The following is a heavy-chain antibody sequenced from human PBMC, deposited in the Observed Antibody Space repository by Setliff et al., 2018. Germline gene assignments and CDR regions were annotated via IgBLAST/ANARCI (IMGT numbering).Heavy chain of an antibody. V-gene: IGHV7-4-1*02. J-gene: IGHJ5*02. Sequence: ASVKVSCKTSGYTFATYAINWVRQAPGQGLEWMGWINTNTGNPTYAQDFTGRFVFSLDTSVSTAYPQISSLKAEDTAVYYCARDLGYCSTTSCHGDWFDPWGQGTRVTVSS. CDR1: GYTFATYA. CDR3: ARDLGYCSTTSCHGDWFDP. CDR2: INTNTGNP. D-gene: IGHD2-2*01.